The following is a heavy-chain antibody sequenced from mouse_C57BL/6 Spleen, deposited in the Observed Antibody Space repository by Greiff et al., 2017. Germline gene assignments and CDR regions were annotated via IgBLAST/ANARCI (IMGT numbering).Heavy chain of an antibody. CDR2: INPSTGGT. CDR3: AHDDYDSWFAY. Sequence: VQLKQSGPELVKPGASVKISCKASGYSFTGYYMHWVKQSPEKSLEWIGEINPSTGGTTYNQKFKAKATLTVDKASSTAYMQLKSLTSEDSAVYYCAHDDYDSWFAYWGQGTLVTVAA. CDR1: GYSFTGYY. V-gene: IGHV1-42*01. D-gene: IGHD2-4*01. J-gene: IGHJ3*01.